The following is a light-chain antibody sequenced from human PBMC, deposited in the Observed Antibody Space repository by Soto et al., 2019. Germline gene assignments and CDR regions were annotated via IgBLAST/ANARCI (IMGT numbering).Light chain of an antibody. CDR2: AAS. V-gene: IGKV1-39*01. CDR3: QQDYSTLAT. CDR1: ESISRH. J-gene: IGKJ5*01. Sequence: DIQMSQSPSSLSASVGDRVTITCRAAESISRHLNWYQQKPGRAPDLLIYAASTLQNRVPSRFTGSGSGTEFTLTITGLQLEEFATYYCQQDYSTLATFGQGTRLEIK.